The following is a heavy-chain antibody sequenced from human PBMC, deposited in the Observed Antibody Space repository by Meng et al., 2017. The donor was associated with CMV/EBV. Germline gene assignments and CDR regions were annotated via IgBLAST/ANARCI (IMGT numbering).Heavy chain of an antibody. Sequence: SVKVSCKASGVTFSSYAISWVRQAPGQGLEWMGGIIPIFGTANYAQKFQGRVTITTDESTSTAYMELSSLRSEDTAVYYCARDQYSSLRRTGFDPWGQGTLVTVSS. CDR2: IIPIFGTA. J-gene: IGHJ5*02. V-gene: IGHV1-69*05. D-gene: IGHD6-6*01. CDR1: GVTFSSYA. CDR3: ARDQYSSLRRTGFDP.